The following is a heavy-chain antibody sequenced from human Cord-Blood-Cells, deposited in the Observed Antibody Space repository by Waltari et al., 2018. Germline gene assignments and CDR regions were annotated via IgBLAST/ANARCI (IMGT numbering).Heavy chain of an antibody. CDR2: IYYSGST. Sequence: QLQLQESGPGLVKPSETLSLTCTVSGGSISSSSYYWGWIRQPPGQGLEWIGSIYYSGSTDYNPSLKSRVTMSVDTSKNQFSLRLSSVTAADTAVYYCARQILGYCSSTSCYVDAFDIWGQGTMVTVSS. J-gene: IGHJ3*02. CDR1: GGSISSSSYY. CDR3: ARQILGYCSSTSCYVDAFDI. D-gene: IGHD2-2*01. V-gene: IGHV4-39*01.